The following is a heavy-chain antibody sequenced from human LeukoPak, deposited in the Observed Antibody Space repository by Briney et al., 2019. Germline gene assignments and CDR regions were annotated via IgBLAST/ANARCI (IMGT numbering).Heavy chain of an antibody. CDR2: IYRSGST. Sequence: SETLSLTCAVSGYTISSGYYWGWIRQPPGKGLEWIGSIYRSGSTYYNQSLKSRVTISVDTSKNKFSLKLSSVTAADTAVYYCARHNYDFWSGYSHTGINWFDPWGQGTLVTVSS. D-gene: IGHD3-3*01. CDR3: ARHNYDFWSGYSHTGINWFDP. V-gene: IGHV4-38-2*01. J-gene: IGHJ5*02. CDR1: GYTISSGYY.